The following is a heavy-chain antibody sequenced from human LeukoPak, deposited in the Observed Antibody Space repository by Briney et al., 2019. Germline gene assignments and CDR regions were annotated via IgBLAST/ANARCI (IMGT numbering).Heavy chain of an antibody. CDR2: IVGRNGDT. CDR3: AKYGVVLPPGSLIPHWFYF. J-gene: IGHJ5*01. CDR1: GFTFSNYG. Sequence: GGSLRLSYAASGFTFSNYGMPCGRQAPGKGLEWVSTIVGRNGDTYYTDSVKGRFTISRDISKNTVYLQMSSLRGDDTAVYYCAKYGVVLPPGSLIPHWFYFWGQGSLVTVSS. D-gene: IGHD2-15*01. V-gene: IGHV3-23*01.